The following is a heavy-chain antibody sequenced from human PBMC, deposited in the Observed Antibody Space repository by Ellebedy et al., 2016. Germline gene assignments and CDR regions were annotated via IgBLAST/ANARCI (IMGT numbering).Heavy chain of an antibody. J-gene: IGHJ4*02. V-gene: IGHV3-48*01. CDR3: AKGIRITMVRGESDY. CDR1: GFTFSSYS. Sequence: GGSLRLSCAASGFTFSSYSMNWVRQAPGKGLEWVSYISSSSSTIYYADSVKGRFTISRDNSNNTLYLQMNSLRAEDTAVYYCAKGIRITMVRGESDYWGQGTLVTVSS. CDR2: ISSSSSTI. D-gene: IGHD3-10*01.